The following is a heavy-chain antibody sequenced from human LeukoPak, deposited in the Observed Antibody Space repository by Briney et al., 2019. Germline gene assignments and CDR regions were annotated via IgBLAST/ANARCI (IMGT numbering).Heavy chain of an antibody. D-gene: IGHD4-23*01. V-gene: IGHV4-31*03. CDR2: IYYSGST. CDR1: GGSISSGGYY. J-gene: IGHJ4*02. CDR3: ARESPYGGADY. Sequence: PSETLSLTCTVSGGSISSGGYYWSWIRQHPGKGLERIGYIYYSGSTYYNPSLKSRVTISVDTSKNQFSLKLSSVTAADTAVYYCARESPYGGADYWGQGTLVTVSS.